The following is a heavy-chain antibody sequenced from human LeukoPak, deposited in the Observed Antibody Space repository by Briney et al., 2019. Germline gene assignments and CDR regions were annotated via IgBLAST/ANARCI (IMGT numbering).Heavy chain of an antibody. Sequence: SETLSLTCTVSGGSISSSSYYWGWIRQPPGKGLEWIGSIYYSGSTYYNPSLKSRVTISVDTSKNQFSLKLSSVTAADTAVYYCARYYYDSSGYSDYWGQGTLVTVSS. D-gene: IGHD3-22*01. V-gene: IGHV4-39*01. CDR1: GGSISSSSYY. CDR3: ARYYYDSSGYSDY. J-gene: IGHJ4*02. CDR2: IYYSGST.